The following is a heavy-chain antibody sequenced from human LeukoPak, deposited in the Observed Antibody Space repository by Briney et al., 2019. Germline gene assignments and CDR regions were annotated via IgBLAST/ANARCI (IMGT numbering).Heavy chain of an antibody. J-gene: IGHJ4*02. CDR3: AGGYSYGIDY. CDR1: GFTFSSYG. D-gene: IGHD5-18*01. Sequence: PGRSLRLSCAASGFTFSSYGMHWVRQAPGKGLEWVAVIWYDGSNKYYADSVKGRFTISRDNSKNTLYLQMNSLRAEDTAVHYCAGGYSYGIDYWGQGTLVTVSP. CDR2: IWYDGSNK. V-gene: IGHV3-33*01.